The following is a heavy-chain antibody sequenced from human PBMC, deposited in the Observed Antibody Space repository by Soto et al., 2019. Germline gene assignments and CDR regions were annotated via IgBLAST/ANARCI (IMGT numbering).Heavy chain of an antibody. Sequence: GGSLRLSCTASGSTFSNSAMTWVRQVPGKGLEAISAVSTSGRSTYYADSVKDRFTISRDNSKNTLFLQMGSLRPEDTAIYYCVKQAHGLDGVAFDYWGQGTQVTVSS. J-gene: IGHJ4*02. CDR3: VKQAHGLDGVAFDY. D-gene: IGHD2-15*01. CDR1: GSTFSNSA. CDR2: VSTSGRST. V-gene: IGHV3-64D*06.